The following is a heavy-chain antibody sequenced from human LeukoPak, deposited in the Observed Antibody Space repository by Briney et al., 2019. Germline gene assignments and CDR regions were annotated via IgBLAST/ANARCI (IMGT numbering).Heavy chain of an antibody. CDR3: ARVSRIDYGMDV. CDR1: GGTFSGYA. CDR2: IIPILGIA. J-gene: IGHJ6*02. V-gene: IGHV1-69*04. Sequence: GPPVQFSCKASGGTFSGYAISWWDRPPGQGLGGMGRIIPILGIANYAQKFQGRVTITADKSTSTAYMELSSLRSEDTAVYYCARVSRIDYGMDVWGQGTTVTVSS. D-gene: IGHD2/OR15-2a*01.